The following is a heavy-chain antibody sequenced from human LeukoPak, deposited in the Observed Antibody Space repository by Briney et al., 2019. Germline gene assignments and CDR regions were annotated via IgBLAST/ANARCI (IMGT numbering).Heavy chain of an antibody. CDR1: GFTFSSYA. D-gene: IGHD3-10*01. CDR2: VSGSGGST. V-gene: IGHV3-23*01. J-gene: IGHJ5*02. Sequence: GGSLRLSCAASGFTFSSYAMSWVRQAPGKGLEWVSAVSGSGGSTYYADSVKGRFTISRDNSKNTLYLQMNSLRAEDTAVYYCAKDRYYYGSGSPLDWFDPWGQGTLVTVSS. CDR3: AKDRYYYGSGSPLDWFDP.